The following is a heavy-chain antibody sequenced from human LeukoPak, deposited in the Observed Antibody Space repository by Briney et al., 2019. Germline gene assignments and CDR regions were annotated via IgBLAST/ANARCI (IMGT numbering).Heavy chain of an antibody. Sequence: SETLSLTCTVSGGSISSYYWSWIRQPPGKGLEWIGYIYYSGSTNYNPSLKSRVTISVDTSKNQFFMKLSSVTAADTAVYYCARAPSSKWSHAYDDYGGEGMLVTVSS. CDR2: IYYSGST. CDR3: ARAPSSKWSHAYDDY. J-gene: IGHJ4*02. D-gene: IGHD2-15*01. CDR1: GGSISSYY. V-gene: IGHV4-59*08.